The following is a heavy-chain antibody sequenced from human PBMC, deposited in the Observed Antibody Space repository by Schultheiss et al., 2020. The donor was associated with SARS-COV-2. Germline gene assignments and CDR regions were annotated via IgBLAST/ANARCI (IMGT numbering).Heavy chain of an antibody. CDR2: IYTSGST. J-gene: IGHJ3*02. D-gene: IGHD6-19*01. CDR3: ASAGGSGWSGVGAFDI. V-gene: IGHV4-59*10. Sequence: SQTLSLTCAVYGGSFSGYYWSWIRQPPGKGLEWIGRIYTSGSTSYNPSLKSRVTISVDTSKNQFSLKLSSVTAADTAVYYCASAGGSGWSGVGAFDISGQGTMVTVSS. CDR1: GGSFSGYY.